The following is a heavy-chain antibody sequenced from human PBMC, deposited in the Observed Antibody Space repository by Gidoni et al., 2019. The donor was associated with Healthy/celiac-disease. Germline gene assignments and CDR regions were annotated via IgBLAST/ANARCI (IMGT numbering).Heavy chain of an antibody. J-gene: IGHJ3*02. CDR1: GFPFSSYA. D-gene: IGHD3-3*01. CDR3: AREDTITIFGVVTSYGAFDI. Sequence: QVQLVESGGGVVQPGRSLRLSCAASGFPFSSYAMHWVRQAPGKGLEWVAVKSYDGSNKYYADSVKGRFTISRDNSKNTLYLQMNSLRAEDTAVYYCAREDTITIFGVVTSYGAFDIWGQGTMVTVSS. V-gene: IGHV3-30-3*01. CDR2: KSYDGSNK.